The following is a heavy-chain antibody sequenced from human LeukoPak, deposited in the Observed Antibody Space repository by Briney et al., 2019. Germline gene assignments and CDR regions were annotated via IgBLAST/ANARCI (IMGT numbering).Heavy chain of an antibody. CDR3: AKVATVTTYYYYYYMDV. CDR1: GFTFSGYA. D-gene: IGHD4-17*01. V-gene: IGHV3-23*01. CDR2: ISGSGTDT. Sequence: PGGSLRLSCAASGFTFSGYAMSWVRPAPGKGLEWVSTISGSGTDTFYADSVKGRFTISRDNSKNTLYLQMSSLRAEDTAVYYCAKVATVTTYYYYYYMDVWGKGTTVTVSS. J-gene: IGHJ6*03.